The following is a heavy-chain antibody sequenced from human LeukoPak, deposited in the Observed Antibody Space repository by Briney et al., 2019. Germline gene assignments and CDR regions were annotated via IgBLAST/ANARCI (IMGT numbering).Heavy chain of an antibody. CDR2: IYHSGST. V-gene: IGHV4-4*02. CDR3: ARDRLEDCSSTSCYTNWFDP. D-gene: IGHD2-2*02. J-gene: IGHJ5*02. Sequence: SETLSLTCAVSGGSISSSNWWSWVRQPPGKGLEWIGEIYHSGSTNYNPSLKSRVTISVDKSKNQFSLKLSSVTAADTAVYYCARDRLEDCSSTSCYTNWFDPWGQGTLVTVSS. CDR1: GGSISSSNW.